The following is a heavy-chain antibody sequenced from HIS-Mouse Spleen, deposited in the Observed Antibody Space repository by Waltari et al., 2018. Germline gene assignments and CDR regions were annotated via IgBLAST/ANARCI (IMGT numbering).Heavy chain of an antibody. CDR2: IYYSGST. CDR3: AREIPYSSSWYDWYFDL. CDR1: GGSISSSSYY. D-gene: IGHD6-13*01. J-gene: IGHJ2*01. V-gene: IGHV4-39*07. Sequence: QLQLQESGPGLVKPSETLSLTCTVSGGSISSSSYYWGWIRQPPGKGREWIGGIYYSGSTYYNPSLKSRVTISVDTSKNQFSRKLSSVTAADTAVYYCAREIPYSSSWYDWYFDLWGRGTLVTVSS.